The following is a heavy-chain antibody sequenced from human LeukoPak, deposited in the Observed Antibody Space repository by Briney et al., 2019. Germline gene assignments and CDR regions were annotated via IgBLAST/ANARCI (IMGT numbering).Heavy chain of an antibody. CDR3: ARRKGCSSSSCPPDS. V-gene: IGHV5-51*01. D-gene: IGHD2-2*01. Sequence: GESLKISCRGFGYSLTTYWIGWGLQMPGKGLEWMGIIYPGDSDTRYSPSFQGQVTMSADKSINTAYLQWSSLKASDTTMYYCARRKGCSSSSCPPDSRGQGTLVTVSS. CDR2: IYPGDSDT. J-gene: IGHJ4*02. CDR1: GYSLTTYW.